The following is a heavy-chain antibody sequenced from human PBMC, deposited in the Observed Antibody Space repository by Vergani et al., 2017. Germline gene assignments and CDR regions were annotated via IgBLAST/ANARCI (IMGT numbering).Heavy chain of an antibody. D-gene: IGHD3-10*01. V-gene: IGHV3-30*04. Sequence: QVQLAESGGGRVQPGRSLRLSCAASGFSFSSHAIHWVRQAPGKGLEWVAVISNDGSKKYYADSVKGRFTISRDKSKNTLDLQMNSLRTQDTAVYYCARAGAVTSGSVQYNVYVDVWGKGTTVTVS. CDR3: ARAGAVTSGSVQYNVYVDV. J-gene: IGHJ6*03. CDR2: ISNDGSKK. CDR1: GFSFSSHA.